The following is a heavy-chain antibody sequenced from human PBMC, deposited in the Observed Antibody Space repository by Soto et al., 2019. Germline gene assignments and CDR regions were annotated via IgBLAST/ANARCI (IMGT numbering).Heavy chain of an antibody. V-gene: IGHV3-30-3*01. J-gene: IGHJ2*01. CDR1: GFTFSSYA. D-gene: IGHD5-18*01. CDR3: ARDPLWGTAMVLWYFVR. Sequence: QVPLVESGGGVVQPGRSLRLSCAASGFTFSSYAMHWVRQAPGKGLEWVAVISYDGSNKYYADSVKGRFTISRDNSXHXXYLQMNSLRAEDSAVYYCARDPLWGTAMVLWYFVRWGRGTLVTVSS. CDR2: ISYDGSNK.